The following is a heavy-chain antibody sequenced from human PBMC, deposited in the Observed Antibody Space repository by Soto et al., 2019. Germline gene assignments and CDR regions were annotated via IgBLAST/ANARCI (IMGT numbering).Heavy chain of an antibody. Sequence: SVKVSCKASGGTFSSYAISWVRQAPGQGLEWMGGIIPIFGTANYAQKFQGRVTITADESTSTAYMELSSLRSEDTAVYYCARYGNCMFDNWFDPWGQGTLVTVS. J-gene: IGHJ5*02. CDR1: GGTFSSYA. D-gene: IGHD3-10*02. CDR3: ARYGNCMFDNWFDP. CDR2: IIPIFGTA. V-gene: IGHV1-69*13.